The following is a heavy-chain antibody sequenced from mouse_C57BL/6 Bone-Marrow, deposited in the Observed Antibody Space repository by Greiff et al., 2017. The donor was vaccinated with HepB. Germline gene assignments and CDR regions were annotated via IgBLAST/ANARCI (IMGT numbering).Heavy chain of an antibody. J-gene: IGHJ1*03. D-gene: IGHD6-1*01. V-gene: IGHV1-20*01. CDR1: GYSFTGYF. Sequence: EVQLQQSGPELVKPGDSVKISCKASGYSFTGYFMNWVMQSHGKSLEWIGRINPYNGDTFYNQKFKDKATLTVDKSSSTAHMELQSLTSEDTAVYYCARRQWWYFDVWGTGTTVTVSS. CDR2: INPYNGDT. CDR3: ARRQWWYFDV.